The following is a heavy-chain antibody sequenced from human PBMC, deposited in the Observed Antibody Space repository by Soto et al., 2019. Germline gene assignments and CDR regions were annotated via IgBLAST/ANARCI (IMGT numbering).Heavy chain of an antibody. CDR3: AKITDNYGSDF. D-gene: IGHD3-10*01. Sequence: GSLRLSXAASGFTFSSYGMTWVRQAPGKGLDWVSSISGIGASPFYADSVKGRFTISRDNSKSMLYLQMNSLRTEDTAVYYCAKITDNYGSDFWGQGSLVTVSS. CDR2: ISGIGASP. J-gene: IGHJ4*02. CDR1: GFTFSSYG. V-gene: IGHV3-23*01.